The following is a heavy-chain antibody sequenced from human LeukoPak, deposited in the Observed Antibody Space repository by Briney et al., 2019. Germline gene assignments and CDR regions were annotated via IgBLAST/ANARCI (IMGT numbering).Heavy chain of an antibody. V-gene: IGHV1-2*02. CDR3: ARVAIAVAGRIDY. D-gene: IGHD6-19*01. J-gene: IGHJ4*02. CDR1: GYTFTGHY. Sequence: ASVKVSCKASGYTFTGHYMHWVRQAPGQGLEWMGWINPNSGGTNYAQKFQGRVTMTRDTSISTAYMELSRLRSDDTAVYYCARVAIAVAGRIDYWGQGTLVTVSS. CDR2: INPNSGGT.